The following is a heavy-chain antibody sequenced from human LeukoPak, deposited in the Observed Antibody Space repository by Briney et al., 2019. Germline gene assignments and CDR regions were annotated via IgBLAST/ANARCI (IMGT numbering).Heavy chain of an antibody. D-gene: IGHD3-22*01. CDR1: GYTFTSYY. CDR3: ARGPGSSGFSYTPPDY. Sequence: EASVKVSCKASGYTFTSYYMHWVRQAPGQGLEWMGIINPSGGSTSYAQKFQGRVTMTRDTSTSTVYMELSSLRSEDTAVYYCARGPGSSGFSYTPPDYWGQGTLVTVSS. J-gene: IGHJ4*02. V-gene: IGHV1-46*01. CDR2: INPSGGST.